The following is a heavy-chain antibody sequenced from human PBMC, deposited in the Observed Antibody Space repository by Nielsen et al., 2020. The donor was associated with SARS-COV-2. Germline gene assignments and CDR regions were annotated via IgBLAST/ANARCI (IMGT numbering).Heavy chain of an antibody. CDR3: ARVAFWSGYDY. Sequence: GESLKISCAASGFTFSTYSLNWVRQAPGKGLEWVSSISSTSKYIYYADSVKGRFTISRDNAKSSLYLQMNSLTAEDTAVYYCARVAFWSGYDYWGQGALVTVSS. D-gene: IGHD3-3*01. CDR1: GFTFSTYS. J-gene: IGHJ4*02. CDR2: ISSTSKYI. V-gene: IGHV3-21*01.